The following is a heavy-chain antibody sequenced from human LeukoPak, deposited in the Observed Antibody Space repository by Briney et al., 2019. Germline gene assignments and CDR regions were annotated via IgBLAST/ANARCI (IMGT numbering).Heavy chain of an antibody. V-gene: IGHV4-4*07. CDR1: GGSISSYY. CDR3: ARVDLYGTIDY. Sequence: SETLSLNCTVSGGSISSYYWSWIRQPAGKGLEWIGCIYTSGSTNYNPSLKSRVTMSVDTSKNQFSLKLSSVTAADTAVYYCARVDLYGTIDYWGQGTLVTVSS. CDR2: IYTSGST. J-gene: IGHJ4*01. D-gene: IGHD2-8*01.